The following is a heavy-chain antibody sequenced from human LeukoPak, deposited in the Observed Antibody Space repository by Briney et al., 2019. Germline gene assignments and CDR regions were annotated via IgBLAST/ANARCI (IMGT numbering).Heavy chain of an antibody. CDR2: INHSGST. V-gene: IGHV4-34*01. CDR3: ARLEPTAAAGTGNY. D-gene: IGHD6-13*01. Sequence: PSETLSLTCAVYGRSFSGYYWSWIRQPPGKGLEWIGEINHSGSTNYNPSLKSRVTISVDTSKNQFSLKLSSVTAADTAVYYCARLEPTAAAGTGNYWGQGTLVTVSS. J-gene: IGHJ4*02. CDR1: GRSFSGYY.